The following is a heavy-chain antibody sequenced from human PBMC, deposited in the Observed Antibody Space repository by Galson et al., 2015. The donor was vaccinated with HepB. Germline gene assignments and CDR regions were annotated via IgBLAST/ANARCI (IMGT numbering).Heavy chain of an antibody. CDR3: ARWSYRYYFDY. D-gene: IGHD1-26*01. Sequence: PALVKPTQTRTLTCTFSGFSLSTSGVGVGWSRQPPGKALEWLALIYWDDDKRYSPSLKSRLTITKDTSKNQVVLTMTNMDPVDTATYYCARWSYRYYFDYWGQGTLVPVSS. V-gene: IGHV2-5*02. CDR2: IYWDDDK. CDR1: GFSLSTSGVG. J-gene: IGHJ4*02.